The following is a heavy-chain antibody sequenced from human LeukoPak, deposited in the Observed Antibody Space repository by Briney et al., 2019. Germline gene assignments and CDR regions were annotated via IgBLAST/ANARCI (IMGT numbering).Heavy chain of an antibody. CDR3: ARAKRETSTRPWTSGMDV. D-gene: IGHD3/OR15-3a*01. Sequence: GGSLRLSCAASGFTFNNYWMSWVRQAPGKGLEWVACINQDGSEKYYVDSVKGRFTISRDNAENSLFLQIDNLRPEDTAIYYCARAKRETSTRPWTSGMDVWGQGTTVTVSS. CDR2: INQDGSEK. V-gene: IGHV3-7*03. J-gene: IGHJ6*02. CDR1: GFTFNNYW.